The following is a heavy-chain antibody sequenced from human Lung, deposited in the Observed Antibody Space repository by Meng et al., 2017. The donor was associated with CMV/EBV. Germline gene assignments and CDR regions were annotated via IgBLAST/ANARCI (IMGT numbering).Heavy chain of an antibody. J-gene: IGHJ1*01. Sequence: VQLRRSGPDLVKPSDTLSLTCAFSGDSITNHNWWAWVRQPPGKGLEWIGEIPHRGSSAYNPSLKSRVSMSIDKSKNQFSLKLTSVPAADTAVYHCLRRSGGSVWGQGTLVTVSS. CDR2: IPHRGSS. V-gene: IGHV4-4*02. CDR3: LRRSGGSV. CDR1: GDSITNHNW. D-gene: IGHD3-10*01.